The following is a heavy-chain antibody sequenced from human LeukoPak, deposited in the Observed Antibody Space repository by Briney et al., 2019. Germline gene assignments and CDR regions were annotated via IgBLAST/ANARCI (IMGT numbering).Heavy chain of an antibody. CDR3: ARSRGYGADEFDY. CDR2: ISSSSSYI. Sequence: GGSLRLSCAASGFTFSSYSMNWVRQAPGKGLEWVSSISSSSSYIYYADSVKGRFTISRDNAKNSLYLQMNSLRAEDTAVYYCARSRGYGADEFDYWGQGTPVTVSS. CDR1: GFTFSSYS. D-gene: IGHD4-17*01. J-gene: IGHJ4*02. V-gene: IGHV3-21*01.